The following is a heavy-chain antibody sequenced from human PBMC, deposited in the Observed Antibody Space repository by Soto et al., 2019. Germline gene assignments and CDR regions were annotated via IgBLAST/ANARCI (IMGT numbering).Heavy chain of an antibody. CDR1: GYTFTNYA. V-gene: IGHV1-3*01. J-gene: IGHJ6*02. Sequence: QVQLVQSGAEVKKPGASVKVSCKASGYTFTNYAVHWVRQAPGQRLEWMGWINAGNGNTKYSQKFQGRVTITRDTSASTAYMELSSLRSEDTAVYYCAIENLIAAAPYGMDVWGQGTTVTVSS. D-gene: IGHD6-13*01. CDR3: AIENLIAAAPYGMDV. CDR2: INAGNGNT.